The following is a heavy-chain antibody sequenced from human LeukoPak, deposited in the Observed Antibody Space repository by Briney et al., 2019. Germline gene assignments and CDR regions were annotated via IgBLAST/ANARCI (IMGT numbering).Heavy chain of an antibody. CDR3: AKGIQLWFSDAFDI. CDR1: GFTFSSYG. V-gene: IGHV3-30*18. D-gene: IGHD5-18*01. J-gene: IGHJ3*02. Sequence: GGSLRLSCAASGFTFSSYGMHWFRQAPGKGLEWVAVISYDGSNKYYADSVKGRFTISRDNSKNTLYLQMNSLRAEDTAVYYCAKGIQLWFSDAFDIWGQGTMVTVSS. CDR2: ISYDGSNK.